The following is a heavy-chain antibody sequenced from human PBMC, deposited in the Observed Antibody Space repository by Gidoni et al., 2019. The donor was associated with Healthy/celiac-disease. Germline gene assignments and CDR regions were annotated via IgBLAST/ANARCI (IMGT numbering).Heavy chain of an antibody. V-gene: IGHV4-39*01. D-gene: IGHD6-19*01. CDR1: GCSIRRRSSY. CDR3: ARPRRNSGWYVEGYFDY. CDR2: ICYSGTT. Sequence: QLQLQESGPGLVKPSETLSITCTVSGCSIRRRSSYWGWIRQPPGKGLEWIGSICYSGTTYYNPSLKSRVTISVDTSKNQFSLKLSSVTAADTAVYYCARPRRNSGWYVEGYFDYWGQGTLVTVSS. J-gene: IGHJ4*02.